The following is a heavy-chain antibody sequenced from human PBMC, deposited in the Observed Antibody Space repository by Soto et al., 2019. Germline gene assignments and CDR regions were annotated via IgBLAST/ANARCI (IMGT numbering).Heavy chain of an antibody. Sequence: EVQLVESGGGLVQPGRSLRLSCAASGFTFDDYAMHWVRQAPGKGLEWVSGISWNSGSIGYADSVKGRFTISRDNAKNSLYLQMNSVSAEDTALYYCAKDLDTIVYAIDYWGQGTLVTVSS. CDR3: AKDLDTIVYAIDY. D-gene: IGHD2-8*01. V-gene: IGHV3-9*01. CDR2: ISWNSGSI. CDR1: GFTFDDYA. J-gene: IGHJ4*02.